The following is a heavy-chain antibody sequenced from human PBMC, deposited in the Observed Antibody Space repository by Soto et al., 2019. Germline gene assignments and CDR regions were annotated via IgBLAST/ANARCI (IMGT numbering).Heavy chain of an antibody. V-gene: IGHV5-51*01. D-gene: IGHD6-19*01. CDR1: GYSFTSYW. J-gene: IGHJ3*02. CDR2: IYPGDSDT. Sequence: GASRKISCKGSGYSFTSYWIGWVRQMPAKGMEWMGIIYPGDSDTRYSPSVHGQVTISADKSISTAYLQWSSLKASDTAMYYCASRTDSSGWYEFGDFDIWGQGTMVTVSS. CDR3: ASRTDSSGWYEFGDFDI.